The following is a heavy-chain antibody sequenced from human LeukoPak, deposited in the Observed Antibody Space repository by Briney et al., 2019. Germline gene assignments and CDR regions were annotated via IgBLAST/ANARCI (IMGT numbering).Heavy chain of an antibody. CDR1: GYTFTSYY. CDR3: ARVNYYDSSGLITLFDY. V-gene: IGHV1-46*01. Sequence: GASVKVSCKASGYTFTSYYMHWVRQAPGQGLEWMGIINPSGGSTSYAQKFQGRVTMTRDTSISTAYMELSRLRSDDTAVYYCARVNYYDSSGLITLFDYWGQGTLVTVSS. J-gene: IGHJ4*02. CDR2: INPSGGST. D-gene: IGHD3-22*01.